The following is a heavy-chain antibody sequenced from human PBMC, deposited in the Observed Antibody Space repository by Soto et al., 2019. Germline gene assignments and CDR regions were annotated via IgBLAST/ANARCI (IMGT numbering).Heavy chain of an antibody. CDR3: ARDFDSSGYYDY. V-gene: IGHV3-30-3*01. J-gene: IGHJ4*02. CDR1: GFTFSSYA. Sequence: PGGSLRLSCAASGFTFSSYAMHWVRQAPGKGLEWVAVISYDGSNKYYADSVKGRFTISRDNSKNTLYLQMNSLRAEDTAVYYCARDFDSSGYYDYWGQGTLVTSPQ. D-gene: IGHD3-22*01. CDR2: ISYDGSNK.